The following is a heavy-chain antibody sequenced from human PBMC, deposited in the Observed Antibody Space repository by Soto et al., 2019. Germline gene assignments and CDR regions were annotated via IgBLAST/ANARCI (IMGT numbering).Heavy chain of an antibody. Sequence: SVKVSCKASGGTFSSYTISWVRQAPGQGLEWMGRIIPILGIANYAQKFQGRVTITADKSTSTAYMELSSLRSEDTAVYYCAREWGTYCGGDCYSVGGNWFDPWGQGTLVTVSS. CDR3: AREWGTYCGGDCYSVGGNWFDP. CDR1: GGTFSSYT. J-gene: IGHJ5*02. CDR2: IIPILGIA. V-gene: IGHV1-69*04. D-gene: IGHD2-21*02.